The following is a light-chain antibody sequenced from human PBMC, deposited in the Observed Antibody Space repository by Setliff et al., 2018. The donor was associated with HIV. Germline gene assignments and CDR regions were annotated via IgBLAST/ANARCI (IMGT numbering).Light chain of an antibody. J-gene: IGLJ1*01. Sequence: QSALSPQPASVSGSPGQSITISCTGTSSDVGVYNYVSWYQQHPGKAPKLMISDVSNRPSGVSNRFSGSKSGNTASLTISGLQAEDEADYYCSSYTSSTPLYVFGTGTKVTVL. V-gene: IGLV2-14*03. CDR3: SSYTSSTPLYV. CDR1: SSDVGVYNY. CDR2: DVS.